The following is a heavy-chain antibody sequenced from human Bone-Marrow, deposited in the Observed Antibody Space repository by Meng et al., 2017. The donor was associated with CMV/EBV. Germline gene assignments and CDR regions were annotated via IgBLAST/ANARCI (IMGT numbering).Heavy chain of an antibody. Sequence: FSSYAISWVRQAPGQGLEWMGGIIPILGIANYAQKFQNRVTITADKSTSTAYMELSSLRSEDTAVYYCASHTYYYGSGSYSQNWFDPWGQGTLVTVSS. V-gene: IGHV1-69*10. CDR3: ASHTYYYGSGSYSQNWFDP. CDR2: IIPILGIA. CDR1: FSSYA. J-gene: IGHJ5*02. D-gene: IGHD3-10*01.